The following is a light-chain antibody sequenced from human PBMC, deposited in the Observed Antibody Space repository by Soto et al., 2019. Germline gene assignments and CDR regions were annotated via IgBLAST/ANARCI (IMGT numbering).Light chain of an antibody. V-gene: IGKV3-11*01. J-gene: IGKJ5*01. Sequence: EVVLTQSPATLSLSPGERATLSFRASESVFGYLAWYQHKPGQAPRLLIYDASNRATGVPARFSGSGSGTDFTLTIRSLEPEDFAVYYCQQRYRWPPITFGQGTRREIK. CDR3: QQRYRWPPIT. CDR1: ESVFGY. CDR2: DAS.